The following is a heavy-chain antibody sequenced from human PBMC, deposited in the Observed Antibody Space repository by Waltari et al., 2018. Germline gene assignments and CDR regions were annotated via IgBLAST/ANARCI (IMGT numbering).Heavy chain of an antibody. V-gene: IGHV3-30-3*01. D-gene: IGHD6-13*01. J-gene: IGHJ4*02. CDR1: GFTFSRYA. CDR3: ARDYGSSWYYPGY. Sequence: QVQLVESGGGVVQPGRSLRLSCAASGFTFSRYAMHWVRQAPGKGLEWVAVISYDGSNKYYADSVKGRFTISRDNSKNTLYLQMNSLRAEDTAVYYCARDYGSSWYYPGYWGQGTLVTVSS. CDR2: ISYDGSNK.